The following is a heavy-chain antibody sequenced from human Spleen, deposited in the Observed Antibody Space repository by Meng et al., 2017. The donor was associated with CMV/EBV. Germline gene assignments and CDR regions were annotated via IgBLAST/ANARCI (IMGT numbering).Heavy chain of an antibody. CDR3: ARVSPAYSSGWYHGY. Sequence: QGQLVQSGAEVKKPGSSVKVSCKASGGTFSSYAISWVRQAPGQGLEWMGWISAYNGNTNYAQKLQGRVTMTTDTSTSTACMELRSLRSDDTAVYYCARVSPAYSSGWYHGYWGQGTLVTVFS. V-gene: IGHV1-18*01. CDR2: ISAYNGNT. CDR1: GGTFSSYA. D-gene: IGHD6-19*01. J-gene: IGHJ4*02.